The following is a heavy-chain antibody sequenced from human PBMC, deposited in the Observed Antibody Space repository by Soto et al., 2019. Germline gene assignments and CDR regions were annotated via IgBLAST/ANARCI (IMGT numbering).Heavy chain of an antibody. CDR1: GFTFSNYA. CDR3: AKDLSSLGWLALGAPVDP. CDR2: ISANGRNA. Sequence: EVHLLESGGDVVQPGRSLRLSCAASGFTFSNYAMNWIRQAPGKGLEWLSSISANGRNAYYADSVKGRFTISRDRSKNTLYLQLDSLRVEDTAIYFCAKDLSSLGWLALGAPVDPWGQGTLVTVSS. J-gene: IGHJ5*02. V-gene: IGHV3-23*01. D-gene: IGHD3-22*01.